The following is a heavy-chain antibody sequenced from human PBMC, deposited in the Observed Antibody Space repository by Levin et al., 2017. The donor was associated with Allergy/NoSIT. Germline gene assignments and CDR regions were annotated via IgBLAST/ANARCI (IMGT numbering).Heavy chain of an antibody. D-gene: IGHD2-2*01. CDR2: IYYSGST. CDR3: HRIPVAMELAASDWFGP. CDR1: GGSISSGSFY. Sequence: SETLSLTCTVSGGSISSGSFYWGWIRQPPGKGLEWIGSIYYSGSTYYNLSLKSRVTISVDTSKNQFSLKLSSVTAADTAVYYCHRIPVAMELAASDWFGPWGQGTLVTVSS. J-gene: IGHJ5*02. V-gene: IGHV4-39*07.